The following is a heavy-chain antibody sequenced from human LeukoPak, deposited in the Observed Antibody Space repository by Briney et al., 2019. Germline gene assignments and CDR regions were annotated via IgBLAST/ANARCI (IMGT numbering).Heavy chain of an antibody. V-gene: IGHV3-48*03. CDR3: ARGFSWY. CDR2: ISRSGSTI. J-gene: IGHJ4*02. CDR1: GFTFSSYE. Sequence: GRSLRLSCAASGFTFSSYEMNWVRQAPGKGLEWVSYISRSGSTIYYADSVKGRFTISRDNAKNSLYLQMNSLRAEDTAVYYCARGFSWYWGQGTLVTVSS.